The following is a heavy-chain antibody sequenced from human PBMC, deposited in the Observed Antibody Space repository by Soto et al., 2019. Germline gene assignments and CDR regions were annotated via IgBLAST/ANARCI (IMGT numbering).Heavy chain of an antibody. Sequence: QVQLVESGGGVVQPGRSLRLSCAASGFTFSSYGMHWVRQAPGKGLEWVAVIWYDGSNKYYADSVKGRFTISRDNSKNTLYLQMNSLRAEDTAVYYCARRWELLNDAFDIWGQGTMVTVSS. CDR1: GFTFSSYG. CDR2: IWYDGSNK. J-gene: IGHJ3*02. CDR3: ARRWELLNDAFDI. D-gene: IGHD1-26*01. V-gene: IGHV3-33*01.